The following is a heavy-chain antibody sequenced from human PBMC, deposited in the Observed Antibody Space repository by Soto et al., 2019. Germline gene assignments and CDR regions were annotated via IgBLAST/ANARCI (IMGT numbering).Heavy chain of an antibody. CDR1: GFTFSSYG. D-gene: IGHD3-22*01. CDR2: ISYDGRNN. CDR3: AKDTYYHYSTGLYVFDY. J-gene: IGHJ4*02. Sequence: PGGSLRLSCASSGFTFSSYGMHWVRQAPGKGLEWVAVISYDGRNNNYADSVRGRFTISRDNSKSTLYLQMNSLRPEDTAVYYCAKDTYYHYSTGLYVFDYWGQGTPVTVSS. V-gene: IGHV3-30*18.